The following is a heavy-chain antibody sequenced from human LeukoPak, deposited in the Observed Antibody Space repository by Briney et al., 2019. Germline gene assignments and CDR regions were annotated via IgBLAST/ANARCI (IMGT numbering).Heavy chain of an antibody. CDR2: IDSSGTT. D-gene: IGHD4-17*01. Sequence: SETLSLTCTVSGGSFTTYYWSWIRQPAGRGLEWIGHIDSSGTTNYNPSLKSRVTMSTDPSKNQFSLRLSSVTAADTAVYYCARVHYGDSGLGSDIFDYWGQGTLVTVSS. J-gene: IGHJ4*02. CDR3: ARVHYGDSGLGSDIFDY. V-gene: IGHV4-4*07. CDR1: GGSFTTYY.